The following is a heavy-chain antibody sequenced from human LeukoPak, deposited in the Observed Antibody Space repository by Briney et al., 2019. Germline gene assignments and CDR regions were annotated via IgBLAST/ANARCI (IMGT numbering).Heavy chain of an antibody. Sequence: GGSLRLSCAASGFTFSNSYMNWIRQAPGKGLEWVSYISSSGSTIYYADSVKGRFTISRDNANNSLYLQMNSLRAEDTAVYYCARRHFRLGDYFDYWGQGTLVTVSS. CDR3: ARRHFRLGDYFDY. CDR1: GFTFSNSY. V-gene: IGHV3-11*04. CDR2: ISSSGSTI. D-gene: IGHD3-16*01. J-gene: IGHJ4*02.